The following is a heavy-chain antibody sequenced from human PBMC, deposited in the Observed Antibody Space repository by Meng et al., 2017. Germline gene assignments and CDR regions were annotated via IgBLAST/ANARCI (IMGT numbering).Heavy chain of an antibody. D-gene: IGHD3-22*01. CDR1: GGSISRSNW. CDR2: IYHSGST. CDR3: ARFLYYYDSSGYAED. Sequence: RQESGPGLGNPSGTLSLTCAVSGGSISRSNWWSWVRQPPGKGLEWIGEIYHSGSTNYNPSLKSRVTISVDKSKNQFSLKLSSVTAANTAVYYCARFLYYYDSSGYAEDWGQGTLVTVSS. V-gene: IGHV4-4*02. J-gene: IGHJ4*02.